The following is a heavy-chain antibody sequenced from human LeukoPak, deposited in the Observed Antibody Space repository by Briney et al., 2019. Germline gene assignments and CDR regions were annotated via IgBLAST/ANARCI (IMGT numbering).Heavy chain of an antibody. V-gene: IGHV1-2*02. D-gene: IGHD2-2*01. CDR3: ARDVDELGYCSSTSCRRLYYFDY. CDR2: INPNSGGT. J-gene: IGHJ4*02. Sequence: ASVKVSCKASGYTFTGYYMHWVRQAPGQGLEWMGWINPNSGGTNYAQKFQGRVTITRDPSLNTAYMEVSRLRSDDTAVYYCARDVDELGYCSSTSCRRLYYFDYWGQGTLVTVSS. CDR1: GYTFTGYY.